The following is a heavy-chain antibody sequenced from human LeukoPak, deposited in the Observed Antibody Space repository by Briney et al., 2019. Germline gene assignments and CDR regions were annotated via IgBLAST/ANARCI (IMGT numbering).Heavy chain of an antibody. Sequence: SETLSLTCTVSGGSISSYYWSWIRQPPGKGLEWIGYIYYSGSTNYNPSLKSRVTISVDTSKNQFSLKLSSVTAADTAVYYCARDSGLAAAGTDRNWFDPWGQGTLVTVSS. D-gene: IGHD6-13*01. CDR2: IYYSGST. CDR1: GGSISSYY. J-gene: IGHJ5*02. CDR3: ARDSGLAAAGTDRNWFDP. V-gene: IGHV4-59*12.